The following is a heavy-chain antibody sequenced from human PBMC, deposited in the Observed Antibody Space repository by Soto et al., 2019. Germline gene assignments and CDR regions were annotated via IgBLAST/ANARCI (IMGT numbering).Heavy chain of an antibody. D-gene: IGHD6-6*01. CDR1: GFTFSSYG. J-gene: IGHJ4*02. Sequence: GGSLRLSCAASGFTFSSYGMHWVRQAPGKVLEWVAVIWDDGSEKFYADSVKGRFTIFRDNSKNTLYLQMNSLRAEDTALYFCARGDRPDFDYWGQGTLVTVSS. CDR3: ARGDRPDFDY. CDR2: IWDDGSEK. V-gene: IGHV3-33*01.